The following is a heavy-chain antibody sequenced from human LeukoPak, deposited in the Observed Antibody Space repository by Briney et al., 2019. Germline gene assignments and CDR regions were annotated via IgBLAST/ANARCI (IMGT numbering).Heavy chain of an antibody. Sequence: PGGSLRLSCAASGFTFSSYAMHWVRQAPGKGLEWVAVISYDGSNKYYADSVKGRFTISRDNSKNTLYLQMNSLRAEDTAVYYCARDKGYYYDSSGSGIPDYWGQGTLVTVSS. CDR3: ARDKGYYYDSSGSGIPDY. D-gene: IGHD3-22*01. J-gene: IGHJ4*02. CDR2: ISYDGSNK. CDR1: GFTFSSYA. V-gene: IGHV3-30-3*01.